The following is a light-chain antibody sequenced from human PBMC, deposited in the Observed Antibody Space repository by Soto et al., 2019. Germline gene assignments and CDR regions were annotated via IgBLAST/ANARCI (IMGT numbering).Light chain of an antibody. CDR1: QDVDKW. CDR2: KSS. CDR3: QQYSSYWT. J-gene: IGKJ1*01. V-gene: IGKV1-5*03. Sequence: ILMSQSPSSLSASVGDTVTITCRASQDVDKWLAWYQQKPGKAPKLLIYKSSTLIGGVPSRFSAVGSGTEYSLTISGLHPEDLATYYCQQYSSYWTFGQRTMLEIK.